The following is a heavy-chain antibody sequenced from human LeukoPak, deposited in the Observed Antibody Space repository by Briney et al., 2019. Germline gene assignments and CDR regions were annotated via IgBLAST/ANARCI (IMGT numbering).Heavy chain of an antibody. J-gene: IGHJ4*02. Sequence: GGSLRLSCAASGFTSSSYAMSWVRQAPGKGLEWVSAISGSGGSTYYADSVKGRFTISRDNSKNTLYLQMNSLRAEDTAVYYCAKNGEKTTVTTTVDYWGQGTLVTVSS. CDR3: AKNGEKTTVTTTVDY. V-gene: IGHV3-23*01. D-gene: IGHD4-17*01. CDR2: ISGSGGST. CDR1: GFTSSSYA.